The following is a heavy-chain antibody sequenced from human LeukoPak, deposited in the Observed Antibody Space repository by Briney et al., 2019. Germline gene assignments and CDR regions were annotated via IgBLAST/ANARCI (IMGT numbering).Heavy chain of an antibody. CDR2: INHSGST. CDR1: GGSFSGYY. Sequence: PSETLSLTCAVYGGSFSGYYWSWIRQPPWKGLEWIGEINHSGSTNYNPSLKSRVTISVDTSKNQFSLKLSSVTAADTAVYYCARGRSGYSYGYYFDYWGQGTLVTVSS. V-gene: IGHV4-34*01. CDR3: ARGRSGYSYGYYFDY. D-gene: IGHD5-18*01. J-gene: IGHJ4*02.